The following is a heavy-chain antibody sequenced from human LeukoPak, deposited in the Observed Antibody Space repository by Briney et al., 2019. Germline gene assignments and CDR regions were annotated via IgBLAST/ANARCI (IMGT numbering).Heavy chain of an antibody. CDR3: ARVAGSIDY. V-gene: IGHV1-8*03. CDR1: GYTFTTYD. J-gene: IGHJ4*02. Sequence: GASVKASCKASGYTFTTYDINWVRQATGQGLEWMGWMNPNSGYTGYVQKFQGRVTITRDTSISTAYMELSSLRSEDTAVYYCARVAGSIDYWGQGTLVTVSS. D-gene: IGHD6-19*01. CDR2: MNPNSGYT.